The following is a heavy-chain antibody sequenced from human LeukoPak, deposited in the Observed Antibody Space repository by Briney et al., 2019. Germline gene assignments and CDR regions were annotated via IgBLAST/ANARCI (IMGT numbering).Heavy chain of an antibody. J-gene: IGHJ4*02. Sequence: SETLSLTCAVYGGSFGGYYWSWIRQPPGKGLEWIGEINHSGSTNYNPSLKSRVTISVDTSKNQFSLKLSSVTAADTAVYYCARGLRYYDFWSGYYDPFFDFWGQGTLVTVSS. CDR3: ARGLRYYDFWSGYYDPFFDF. CDR1: GGSFGGYY. V-gene: IGHV4-34*01. D-gene: IGHD3-3*01. CDR2: INHSGST.